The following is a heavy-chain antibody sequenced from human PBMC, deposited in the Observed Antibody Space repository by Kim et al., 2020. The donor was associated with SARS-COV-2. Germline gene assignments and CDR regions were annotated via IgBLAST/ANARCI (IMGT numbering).Heavy chain of an antibody. CDR3: ARDQWGCSGGSCYTPIYYYYYGMDV. J-gene: IGHJ6*02. Sequence: ASVKVSCKASGYTFTSYGISWVRQAPGQGLEWMGWISAYNGNTNYAQKLQGRVTMTTDTSTSTAYMELRSLRSDDTAVYYCARDQWGCSGGSCYTPIYYYYYGMDVWGQGTTVTVSS. CDR1: GYTFTSYG. CDR2: ISAYNGNT. D-gene: IGHD2-15*01. V-gene: IGHV1-18*01.